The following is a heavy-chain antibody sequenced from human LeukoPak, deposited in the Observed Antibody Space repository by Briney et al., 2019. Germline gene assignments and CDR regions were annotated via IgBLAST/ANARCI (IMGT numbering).Heavy chain of an antibody. Sequence: GGSLRLSCAASGFTFSTYDMHWVRQATGKGLEWVSGIGTGGDTHYPDSVKGRFTISRENVKNSLYLQMNSLRAEDTAVYYCARDGYCSSTSCYGGYWGQGTLVTVSS. V-gene: IGHV3-13*04. D-gene: IGHD2-2*01. CDR2: IGTGGDT. CDR3: ARDGYCSSTSCYGGY. J-gene: IGHJ4*02. CDR1: GFTFSTYD.